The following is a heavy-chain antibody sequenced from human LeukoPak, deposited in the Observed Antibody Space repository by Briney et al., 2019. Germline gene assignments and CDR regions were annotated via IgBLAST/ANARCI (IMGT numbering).Heavy chain of an antibody. CDR1: GGSFSGYY. J-gene: IGHJ4*02. Sequence: PSETLSLTCAVYGGSFSGYYWSWIRQPPGKGLEWIGEINHSGSTNYNPSLKSRVTISVDTSKNQFSLKLSSVTAADTAVYYCARHAYYGAKDFDYWGQGTLVTVSS. CDR3: ARHAYYGAKDFDY. V-gene: IGHV4-34*01. CDR2: INHSGST. D-gene: IGHD4-23*01.